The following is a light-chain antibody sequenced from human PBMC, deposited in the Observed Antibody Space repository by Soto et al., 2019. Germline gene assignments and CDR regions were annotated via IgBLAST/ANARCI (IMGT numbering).Light chain of an antibody. Sequence: QSVLTQPASVSGSPGQSITISCTGTSSDVGGYNHVSWYQQHPGKAPKLMIYEVSNRPSGVSYRFSGSKSGSTASLTISGVQAEDEADYYCSSYTSSSTLVIFGGGTQLTVL. CDR2: EVS. V-gene: IGLV2-14*01. CDR3: SSYTSSSTLVI. CDR1: SSDVGGYNH. J-gene: IGLJ2*01.